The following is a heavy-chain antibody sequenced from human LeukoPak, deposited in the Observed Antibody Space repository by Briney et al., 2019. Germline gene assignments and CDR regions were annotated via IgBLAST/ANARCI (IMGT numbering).Heavy chain of an antibody. CDR1: GGSISSSSYY. D-gene: IGHD4-17*01. CDR3: ARDPALDYGDYETEWYFDL. Sequence: SETLSLTCTVSGGSISSSSYYWGWIRQPPGKGLEWIGSIYYSGSTYYNPSLKSRVTISVGTSKNQFSLKLSSVTAADTAVYYCARDPALDYGDYETEWYFDLWGRGTLVTVSS. V-gene: IGHV4-39*07. CDR2: IYYSGST. J-gene: IGHJ2*01.